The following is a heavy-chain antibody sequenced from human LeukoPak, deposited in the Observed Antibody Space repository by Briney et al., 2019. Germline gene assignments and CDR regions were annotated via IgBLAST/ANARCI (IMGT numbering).Heavy chain of an antibody. J-gene: IGHJ4*02. CDR2: IGSSNTYI. D-gene: IGHD2-2*02. CDR3: ARGVYCSSTTCYMDYFDY. CDR1: GFTFSTYS. V-gene: IGHV3-21*01. Sequence: GGSLRLSCAASGFTFSTYSMNWVRHAPGKGLEWVSSIGSSNTYIYYADSVKGRITISRDNAKNSLYLQMNSLRAEDTAVYYCARGVYCSSTTCYMDYFDYWGQGTLVTVSS.